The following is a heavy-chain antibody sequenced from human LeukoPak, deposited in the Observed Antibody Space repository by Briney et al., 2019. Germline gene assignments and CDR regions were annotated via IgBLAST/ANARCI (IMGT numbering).Heavy chain of an antibody. CDR3: ANLYGGYCSSTSCYPDDY. D-gene: IGHD2-2*01. V-gene: IGHV4-59*08. CDR2: IYYSGST. J-gene: IGHJ4*02. Sequence: SETLSLTCTLSGGSPSTYSSTWIRQPPGKGREWSGKIYYSGSTNYNPSLKSRVTISVDTSKHQFSLKLSSVTAADTAVYYCANLYGGYCSSTSCYPDDYWGQGTPVTVSS. CDR1: GGSPSTYS.